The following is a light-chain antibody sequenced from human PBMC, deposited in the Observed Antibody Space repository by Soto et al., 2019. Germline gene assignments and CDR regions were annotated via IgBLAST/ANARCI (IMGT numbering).Light chain of an antibody. Sequence: DIQMTQSPSSLSASVGDRVTITCRASESISIYLNWYQQKPGKAPSLLIYGVSTLQSGVPSRFSGSGSGTDFTLTISSLQPEDFATYYCQQSFGTLQTFGHGTRLEIK. V-gene: IGKV1-39*01. CDR3: QQSFGTLQT. J-gene: IGKJ2*01. CDR2: GVS. CDR1: ESISIY.